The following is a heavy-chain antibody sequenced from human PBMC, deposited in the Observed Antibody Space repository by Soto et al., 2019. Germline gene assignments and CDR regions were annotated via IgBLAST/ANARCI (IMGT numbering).Heavy chain of an antibody. CDR3: ARGYGRNFDY. CDR2: IYYSGST. Sequence: SETLSLTCTVSGGSISSGGYYWSWIRQHPGKGLEWIGYIYYSGSTYYNPSPKSRVTISVDTSKNQFSLKLSSVTAADTAVYYCARGYGRNFDYWGQGTLVTVSS. CDR1: GGSISSGGYY. J-gene: IGHJ4*02. D-gene: IGHD5-18*01. V-gene: IGHV4-31*03.